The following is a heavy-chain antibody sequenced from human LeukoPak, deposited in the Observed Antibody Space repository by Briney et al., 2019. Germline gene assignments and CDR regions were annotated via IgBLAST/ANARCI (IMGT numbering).Heavy chain of an antibody. CDR2: ANEKRKST. D-gene: IGHD1-7*01. CDR3: ARNPRGNYGLDNWFDP. V-gene: IGHV4-34*01. Sequence: SETLSLTCAVYGGSLSDYYWSWIRLPPGKGLEWIGEANEKRKSTNYNPSLKSRVTMSVDTSKNQVSLKLTSVTAADTAVYYCARNPRGNYGLDNWFDPWGQGTPVTVSS. J-gene: IGHJ5*02. CDR1: GGSLSDYY.